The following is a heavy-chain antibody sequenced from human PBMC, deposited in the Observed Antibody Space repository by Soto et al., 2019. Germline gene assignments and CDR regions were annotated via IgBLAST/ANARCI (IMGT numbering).Heavy chain of an antibody. V-gene: IGHV3-21*01. CDR3: TRDASRDSSARGWFDP. D-gene: IGHD6-13*01. CDR1: GFTFSSYE. J-gene: IGHJ5*02. Sequence: GGSLRLSCAASGFTFSSYEMNWVRQAPGKGVEWVSTISSNSAYIYYTDALRGRFTISRDNAKNSLHLQMNSLRAEDTAVYYCTRDASRDSSARGWFDPWGPGTLVTVSS. CDR2: ISSNSAYI.